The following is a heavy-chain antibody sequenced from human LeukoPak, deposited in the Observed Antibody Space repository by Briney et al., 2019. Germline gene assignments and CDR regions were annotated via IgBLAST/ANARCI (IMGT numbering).Heavy chain of an antibody. V-gene: IGHV4-34*01. CDR3: ARGRTYYYDSSGYYPT. J-gene: IGHJ5*02. Sequence: PSETLSLTCAVYGGSFSGYYWSWIRQPPGKGLEWIGGINHSGSTNYNPSLKSRVTISVDTSKNQFSLKLSSVTAADTAVYYCARGRTYYYDSSGYYPTWGQGTLVTVSS. CDR1: GGSFSGYY. D-gene: IGHD3-22*01. CDR2: INHSGST.